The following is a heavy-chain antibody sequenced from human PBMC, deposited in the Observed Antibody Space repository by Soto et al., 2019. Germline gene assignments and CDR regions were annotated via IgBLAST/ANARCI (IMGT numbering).Heavy chain of an antibody. CDR3: ARVVEWFGEFHFDY. D-gene: IGHD3-10*01. J-gene: IGHJ4*02. Sequence: PGGSLRLSCAASGFTFSSYGMHWVRQAPGKGLEWVAVIWYDGSNKYYADSVKGRFTISRDNSKNTLYLQMDSLRAEDTAVYYCARVVEWFGEFHFDYWGQGTLVTVSS. CDR1: GFTFSSYG. CDR2: IWYDGSNK. V-gene: IGHV3-33*01.